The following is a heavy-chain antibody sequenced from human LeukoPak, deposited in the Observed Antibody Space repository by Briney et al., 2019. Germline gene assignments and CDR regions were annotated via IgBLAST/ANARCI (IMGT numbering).Heavy chain of an antibody. CDR2: INHSGST. V-gene: IGHV4-34*01. Sequence: TSETLSLTCAVYGGSFSGYYWSWIRQPPGKGLEWIGEINHSGSTFYNPSPKSRVTISVDTSKNQFSLKLSSVTAADTAVYYCARGYSSSWYFNWFDPWGQGTLVTVSS. CDR3: ARGYSSSWYFNWFDP. J-gene: IGHJ5*02. D-gene: IGHD6-13*01. CDR1: GGSFSGYY.